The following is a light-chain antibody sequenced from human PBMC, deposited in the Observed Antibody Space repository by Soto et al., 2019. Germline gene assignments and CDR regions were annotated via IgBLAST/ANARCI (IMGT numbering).Light chain of an antibody. CDR3: QSYDTSRSVV. CDR2: ANI. Sequence: QSVLTQPPSVSGAPGQRVTISCTGSSSNIGAGYNVHWYQQLPGTAPKLLIYANIKRPSGVPDRFSGSKSGTSASLAITGLQAEDEADYYCQSYDTSRSVVFGGGTKLTVL. CDR1: SSNIGAGYN. J-gene: IGLJ2*01. V-gene: IGLV1-40*01.